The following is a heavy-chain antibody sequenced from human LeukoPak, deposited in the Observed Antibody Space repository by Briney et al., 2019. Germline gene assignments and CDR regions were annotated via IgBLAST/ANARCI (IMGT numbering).Heavy chain of an antibody. J-gene: IGHJ4*02. V-gene: IGHV3-7*01. Sequence: GGSLRLSCAASGFTFSTYAMTWVRQAPGKGLEWVASIKHDGSEKYYVDSVRGRFTISRDNTMNSLYLQMSSLRAEDTAVYYCATDRGWRTSGYYLYYFEYWGQGTLVTYSS. CDR2: IKHDGSEK. D-gene: IGHD3-3*01. CDR3: ATDRGWRTSGYYLYYFEY. CDR1: GFTFSTYA.